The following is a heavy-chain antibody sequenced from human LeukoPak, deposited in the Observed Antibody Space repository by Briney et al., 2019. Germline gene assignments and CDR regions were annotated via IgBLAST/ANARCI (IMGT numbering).Heavy chain of an antibody. CDR3: ARERITMIVVDY. V-gene: IGHV3-7*04. J-gene: IGHJ4*02. D-gene: IGHD3-22*01. CDR1: GFTFSSYW. CDR2: IKQDGSEQ. Sequence: GGPLRLSCAASGFTFSSYWMRLVRQAPGKGLEGVANIKQDGSEQLYVVSVKGRFPISRENAKNSLYLQMNSLRAEDTAVYYCARERITMIVVDYWGQGTLVTVSS.